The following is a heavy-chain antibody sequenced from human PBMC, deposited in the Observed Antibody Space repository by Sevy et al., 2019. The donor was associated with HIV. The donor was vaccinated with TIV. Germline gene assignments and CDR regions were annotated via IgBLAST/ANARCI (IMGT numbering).Heavy chain of an antibody. J-gene: IGHJ3*02. CDR1: GFTFSDYY. Sequence: GGSLRLSYAASGFTFSDYYMSWIRQAPGKGLEWVSYISSSGSTIYYADSVKGRFTISRDNAKNSLYLQMNSLRAEDTAVYYCAREDRPIIMMQGPLRVFDIWGQGTMVTVSS. D-gene: IGHD3-22*01. CDR2: ISSSGSTI. CDR3: AREDRPIIMMQGPLRVFDI. V-gene: IGHV3-11*04.